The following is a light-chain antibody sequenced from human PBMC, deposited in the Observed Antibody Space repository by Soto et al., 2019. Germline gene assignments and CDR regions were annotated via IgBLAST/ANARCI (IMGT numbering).Light chain of an antibody. CDR3: SSYTSSSTRV. V-gene: IGLV2-14*01. Sequence: QSALTQPASVSGSPGHSITISFTGTSSDVGGYNYVSWYQQHPGKAPKLMIYDVSNRPSGVSNRFSGSKSGNTASLTISGLQAEDEADYYSSSYTSSSTRVFGGGTKVT. J-gene: IGLJ2*01. CDR1: SSDVGGYNY. CDR2: DVS.